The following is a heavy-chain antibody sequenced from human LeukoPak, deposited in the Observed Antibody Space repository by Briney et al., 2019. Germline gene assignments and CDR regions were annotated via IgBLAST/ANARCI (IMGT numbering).Heavy chain of an antibody. V-gene: IGHV4-39*01. CDR3: ARPSSGYYYYGHWYFDL. D-gene: IGHD3-22*01. Sequence: SETLSLTCTVSGGSISSSSYYWGWIRQPPGKGLEWIGSIYYSGSTYYNPSLKSRVTISVDTSKNQFSLKLSSVTAADTAVYYCARPSSGYYYYGHWYFDLWGRGTLVTVSS. J-gene: IGHJ2*01. CDR1: GGSISSSSYY. CDR2: IYYSGST.